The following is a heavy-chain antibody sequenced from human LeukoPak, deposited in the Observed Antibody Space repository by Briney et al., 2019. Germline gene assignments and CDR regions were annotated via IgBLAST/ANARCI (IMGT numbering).Heavy chain of an antibody. CDR2: IIPIFGTA. Sequence: SVKVSCKASGGTFSSYAISWVRQAPGQGLERMGGIIPIFGTANYAQKFQGRVTITTDESTSTAYMELSSLRSEDTAVYYCASSDPFWSGYPLGYWGQGTLVTVSS. D-gene: IGHD3-3*01. CDR1: GGTFSSYA. CDR3: ASSDPFWSGYPLGY. V-gene: IGHV1-69*05. J-gene: IGHJ4*02.